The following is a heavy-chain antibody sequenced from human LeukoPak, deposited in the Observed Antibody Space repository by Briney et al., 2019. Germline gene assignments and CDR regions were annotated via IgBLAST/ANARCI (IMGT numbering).Heavy chain of an antibody. CDR1: GYTFTSYD. CDR3: ARLYYYDSSGYYSYYYYGMDV. Sequence: ASVKVSCKASGYTFTSYDINWVRQATGQGLEWMGWMNPKSGKTGYAQKFQDRVTMTGNTSISTAYMELSSLRSGDTAVYYCARLYYYDSSGYYSYYYYGMDVWGQGTTVTVSS. D-gene: IGHD3-22*01. CDR2: MNPKSGKT. V-gene: IGHV1-8*01. J-gene: IGHJ6*02.